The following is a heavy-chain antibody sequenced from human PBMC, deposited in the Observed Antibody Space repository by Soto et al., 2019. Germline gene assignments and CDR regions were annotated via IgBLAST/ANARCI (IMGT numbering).Heavy chain of an antibody. J-gene: IGHJ6*02. CDR3: ARHAGYYDFWSGYYTDYYYGMDV. V-gene: IGHV5-51*01. Sequence: LGESLKISCKGSGYSFTSYWIGWVRQMPGKGLEWMGIIYPGDSDTRYSPSFQGQVTISADKSISTAYLQWSSLKASDTAMYYCARHAGYYDFWSGYYTDYYYGMDVWGQGTTVTVS. CDR2: IYPGDSDT. CDR1: GYSFTSYW. D-gene: IGHD3-3*01.